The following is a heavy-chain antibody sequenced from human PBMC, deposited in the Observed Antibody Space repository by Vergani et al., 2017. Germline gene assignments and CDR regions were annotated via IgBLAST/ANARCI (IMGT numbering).Heavy chain of an antibody. CDR2: IHYSENT. J-gene: IGHJ5*02. CDR3: ASDTHSGQRADR. V-gene: IGHV4-59*11. D-gene: IGHD6-19*01. CDR1: FDSIRNLY. Sequence: QVQLQESGPGLVKSSETLSLTCSVSFDSIRNLYCNWIRQPPGKGLEWIGSIHYSENTNYNPSLKTRVTISVDTSKNQFSLTLTSVTAADTAVYXCASDTHSGQRADRWGQGILVTVTS.